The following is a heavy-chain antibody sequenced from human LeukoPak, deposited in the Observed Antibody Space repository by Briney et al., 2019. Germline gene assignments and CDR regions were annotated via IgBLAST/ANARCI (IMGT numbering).Heavy chain of an antibody. CDR1: GFTFSDYS. Sequence: PGGSLRLSCAASGFTFSDYSMHWVRQAPGKGLEYVSAISRNGGNTYYADSVKGRFTISRDNSKNTLYLQMGSLRTEDTAVYYCAKDRRHDVWGKGTTVTVSS. CDR2: ISRNGGNT. V-gene: IGHV3-64*02. CDR3: AKDRRHDV. J-gene: IGHJ6*04.